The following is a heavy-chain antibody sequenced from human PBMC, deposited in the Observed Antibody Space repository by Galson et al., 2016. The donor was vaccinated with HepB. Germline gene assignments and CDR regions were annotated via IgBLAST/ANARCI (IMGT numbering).Heavy chain of an antibody. CDR2: IYPGDSDT. V-gene: IGHV5-51*01. Sequence: QSGAEVKKPGESLKISCKGSGYSFTTYWIGWVRQMPGKGLEWMGMIYPGDSDTRYSPSFQGQVTISADQSINTAYLQWSSLKASDTAMYYCARTVSIAAAGGADYWRQGTLVTVSS. CDR3: ARTVSIAAAGGADY. D-gene: IGHD6-13*01. J-gene: IGHJ4*02. CDR1: GYSFTTYW.